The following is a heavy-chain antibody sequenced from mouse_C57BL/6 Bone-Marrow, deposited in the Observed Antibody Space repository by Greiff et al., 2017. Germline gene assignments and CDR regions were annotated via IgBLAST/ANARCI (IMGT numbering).Heavy chain of an antibody. Sequence: EVQVVESGGDLVKPGGSLKLSCAASGFTFSSYGMSWVRQTPDKRLEWVATISSGGSYTYYPDSVKGRFTISRDNAKNTLYLQMRSLKSEDTAMYYCASPSVVAHYYAMDYWGQGTSVTVSS. V-gene: IGHV5-6*01. CDR3: ASPSVVAHYYAMDY. CDR2: ISSGGSYT. D-gene: IGHD1-1*01. J-gene: IGHJ4*01. CDR1: GFTFSSYG.